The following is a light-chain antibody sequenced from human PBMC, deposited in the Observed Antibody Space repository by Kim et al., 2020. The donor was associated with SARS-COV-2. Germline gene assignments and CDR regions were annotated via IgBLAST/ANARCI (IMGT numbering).Light chain of an antibody. V-gene: IGLV2-14*03. J-gene: IGLJ3*02. CDR3: SSFTTRSTLG. Sequence: QSALTQPASVSGSPGQSISISCTGTSSNIGSYNYVSWHQQHPGKAPKLMIYDVNKRPSGISSRFSGSKSGSTASLTISGLQSEDEADYYCSSFTTRSTLGFGGGTKVTVL. CDR1: SSNIGSYNY. CDR2: DVN.